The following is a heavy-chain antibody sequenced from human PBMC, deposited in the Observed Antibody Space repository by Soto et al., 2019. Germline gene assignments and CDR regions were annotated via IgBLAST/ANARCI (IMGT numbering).Heavy chain of an antibody. CDR3: AKRRGDGYFDL. CDR1: GFTFSNFV. J-gene: IGHJ2*01. V-gene: IGHV3-23*01. Sequence: EVQLLESGGGLVQPGGSLRLSCAASGFTFSNFVMGWVRRAPGKGLEWVSAIGGTSGSTYYADSVKGRFTISRDNSKNTVSLQMKSLGADDTAVYYCAKRRGDGYFDLWGRGSLVTVSS. CDR2: IGGTSGST. D-gene: IGHD7-27*01.